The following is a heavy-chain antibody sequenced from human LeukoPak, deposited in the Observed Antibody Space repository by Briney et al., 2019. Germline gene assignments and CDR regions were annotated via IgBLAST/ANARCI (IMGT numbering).Heavy chain of an antibody. D-gene: IGHD6-19*01. J-gene: IGHJ6*02. V-gene: IGHV3-7*01. CDR1: GFTFSSYW. Sequence: GGSLRLSCAASGFTFSSYWMSWVRQAPGKGLEWVANIKQDGSEKYYADSVKGRFTISRDNAKNSLYLQMNSLRAEDTAVYYCARDQYSSGWYRYYYYYGMDVWGQGTTVTVSS. CDR2: IKQDGSEK. CDR3: ARDQYSSGWYRYYYYYGMDV.